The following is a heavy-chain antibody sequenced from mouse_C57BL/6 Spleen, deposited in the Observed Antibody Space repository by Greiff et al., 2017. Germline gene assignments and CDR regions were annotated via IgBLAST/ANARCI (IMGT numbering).Heavy chain of an antibody. D-gene: IGHD1-1*01. CDR2: IDPETGGT. CDR3: TREGYYGSLDV. Sequence: QVQLQQSGAELVRPGASVTLSCKASGYTFTDYEMHWVKQTPVHGLEWIGAIDPETGGTAYNQKFKGKAILTADKSSSTAYMELRSLTSEDSAVYYCTREGYYGSLDVWGTGTTVTVSS. J-gene: IGHJ1*03. V-gene: IGHV1-15*01. CDR1: GYTFTDYE.